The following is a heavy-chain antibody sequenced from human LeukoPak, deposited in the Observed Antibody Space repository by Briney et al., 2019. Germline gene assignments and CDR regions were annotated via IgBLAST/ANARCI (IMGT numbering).Heavy chain of an antibody. CDR1: GGSVSSGSYY. D-gene: IGHD3-22*01. J-gene: IGHJ4*02. CDR3: AREGITMIVE. CDR2: IYYSGST. V-gene: IGHV4-61*01. Sequence: SETLSLTCTVSGGSVSSGSYYWSWIRQPPGKGLEWIGYIYYSGSTNYNPSLKSRVTISVDTSKNQFSLKLSPVTAADTAVYYCAREGITMIVEWGQGTLVTVSS.